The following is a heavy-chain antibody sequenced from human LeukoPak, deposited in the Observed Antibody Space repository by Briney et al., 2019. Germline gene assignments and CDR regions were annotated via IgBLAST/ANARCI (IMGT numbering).Heavy chain of an antibody. CDR3: AKDYRYSSSWLWGPFDY. J-gene: IGHJ4*02. Sequence: PGGSLRLSCAASGFTFSSYGMHWVRQAPGKGLEWVAVISYDGSNKYYADSAKGRFTISRDNSKNTLYLQMNSLRAEDTAVYYCAKDYRYSSSWLWGPFDYWGQGTLATVS. CDR1: GFTFSSYG. CDR2: ISYDGSNK. V-gene: IGHV3-30*18. D-gene: IGHD6-13*01.